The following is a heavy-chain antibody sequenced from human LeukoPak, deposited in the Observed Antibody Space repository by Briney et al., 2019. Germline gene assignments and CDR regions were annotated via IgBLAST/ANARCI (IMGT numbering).Heavy chain of an antibody. J-gene: IGHJ3*02. CDR2: IKQDGSEK. CDR1: GFTFSSYW. CDR3: ARDRSSYAFDI. Sequence: GGSLRLSCAASGFTFSSYWMSWVRQAPGKGLEWVANIKQDGSEKYYMDSVKGRFTISRDNAKNSLYLQMNSLRAEDTAVYYCARDRSSYAFDIWGQGTMVTVSS. V-gene: IGHV3-7*01. D-gene: IGHD6-6*01.